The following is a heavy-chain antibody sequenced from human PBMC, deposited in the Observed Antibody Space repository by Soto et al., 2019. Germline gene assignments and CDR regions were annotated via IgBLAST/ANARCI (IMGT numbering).Heavy chain of an antibody. Sequence: PSETLSLTCAVYGWSFSGYYWSWIRQPPGKGLEWIGEINHSGSTNYNPSLKSRVTISVDTSKNQFSLKLSSVTAADTAVYYCAVGYSYGLGYYYYYGMDVWGQGTTVT. J-gene: IGHJ6*02. CDR3: AVGYSYGLGYYYYYGMDV. CDR2: INHSGST. V-gene: IGHV4-34*01. CDR1: GWSFSGYY. D-gene: IGHD5-18*01.